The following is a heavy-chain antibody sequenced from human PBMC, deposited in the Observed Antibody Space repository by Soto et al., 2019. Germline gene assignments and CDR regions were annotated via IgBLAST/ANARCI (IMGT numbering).Heavy chain of an antibody. CDR1: GFEFSAYW. CDR3: ARVRYNSGDYPNFFDY. V-gene: IGHV3-7*01. J-gene: IGHJ4*02. CDR2: IKKDGIEK. D-gene: IGHD5-12*01. Sequence: EVQLVESGGGLVQPGGSLRLSCAASGFEFSAYWMTWVRQAPGKGLEWVANIKKDGIEKYYGDSVRGRFSVFRDNAKNAAYLQMNRLKGEDTGVYFCARVRYNSGDYPNFFDYWGQGAWVTVSS.